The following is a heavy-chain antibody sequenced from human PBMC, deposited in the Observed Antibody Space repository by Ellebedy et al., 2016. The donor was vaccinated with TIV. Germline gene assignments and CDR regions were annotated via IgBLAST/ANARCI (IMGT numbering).Heavy chain of an antibody. J-gene: IGHJ4*02. D-gene: IGHD2-8*01. Sequence: ASVKVSCXASGYTFTSYYMHWVRQAPGQGLEWMGIINPSGGSTSYAQKFQGRVTMTRDTSTSTVYMELRSLRSDDTVVYYCVRSMLVQDYYFDYWGQGTLVTVSS. CDR2: INPSGGST. V-gene: IGHV1-46*01. CDR1: GYTFTSYY. CDR3: VRSMLVQDYYFDY.